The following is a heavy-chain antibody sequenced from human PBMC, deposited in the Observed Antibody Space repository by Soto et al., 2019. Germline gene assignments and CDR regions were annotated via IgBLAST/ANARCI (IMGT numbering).Heavy chain of an antibody. D-gene: IGHD3-22*01. CDR2: ISSSSSTI. J-gene: IGHJ4*02. V-gene: IGHV3-48*02. CDR1: GFTFSSYS. Sequence: GGSLRLSCAASGFTFSSYSMNWVRQAPGKGLEWVSYISSSSSTIYYADSVKGRFTISRDNAKNSLYLQMNSLRDEDTAVYYCAREAAPHSSTYYYDSSGYPWVYYFDYWGQGTLVTVSS. CDR3: AREAAPHSSTYYYDSSGYPWVYYFDY.